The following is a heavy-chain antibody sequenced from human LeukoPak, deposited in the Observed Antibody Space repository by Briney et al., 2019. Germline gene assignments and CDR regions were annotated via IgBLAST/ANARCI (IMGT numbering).Heavy chain of an antibody. CDR1: GYSFTSYW. Sequence: GESLKISCKGSGYSFTSYWIGWVRQMPGKGLEWRGIIYPGDSDTRYSPSFQGQVTISADKSISTAYLQWSSLKASDTAMYYCARPLNYYDSSGYIDYWGQGTLVTVSS. V-gene: IGHV5-51*01. CDR2: IYPGDSDT. CDR3: ARPLNYYDSSGYIDY. J-gene: IGHJ4*02. D-gene: IGHD3-22*01.